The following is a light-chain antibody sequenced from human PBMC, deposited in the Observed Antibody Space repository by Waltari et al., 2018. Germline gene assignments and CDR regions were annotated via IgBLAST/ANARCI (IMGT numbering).Light chain of an antibody. CDR1: QSVGSD. V-gene: IGKV3-11*01. Sequence: DIVLTQSPATLSLSPGERATLSCRASQSVGSDLAWYQQKPGQAPRLLIYDASTRATGIPVRFSGSVSETDFTLTISSLEAEDFAVYDCQQRIVFTFGPGTKVDI. J-gene: IGKJ3*01. CDR3: QQRIVFT. CDR2: DAS.